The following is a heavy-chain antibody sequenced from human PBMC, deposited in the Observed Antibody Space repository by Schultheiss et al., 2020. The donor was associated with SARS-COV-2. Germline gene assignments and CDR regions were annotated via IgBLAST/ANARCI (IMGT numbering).Heavy chain of an antibody. CDR3: ARTYYYDSSGYWPFDY. Sequence: ASVKVSCKASGYTFTGYYMHWVRQAPGQGLEWMGWISAYNGNTNYAQKLQGRVTMTTDTSTSTAYMELSSLRSEDTAVYYCARTYYYDSSGYWPFDYWGQGTLVTVSS. D-gene: IGHD3-22*01. V-gene: IGHV1-18*04. CDR1: GYTFTGYY. J-gene: IGHJ4*02. CDR2: ISAYNGNT.